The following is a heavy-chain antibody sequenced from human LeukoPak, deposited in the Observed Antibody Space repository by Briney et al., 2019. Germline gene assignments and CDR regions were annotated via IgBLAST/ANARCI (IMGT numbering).Heavy chain of an antibody. J-gene: IGHJ3*02. CDR1: GFNFGTNW. CDR2: INGDGSGK. Sequence: QPGGSLRLSCAASGFNFGTNWMNWVRQAPGKGLEWVANINGDGSGKYYVDSVKGRFTISRDNAKNTLFLQMDSPRVEDTAVYYCARRGAVANAFDIWGLGTMVTVSS. D-gene: IGHD6-19*01. V-gene: IGHV3-7*01. CDR3: ARRGAVANAFDI.